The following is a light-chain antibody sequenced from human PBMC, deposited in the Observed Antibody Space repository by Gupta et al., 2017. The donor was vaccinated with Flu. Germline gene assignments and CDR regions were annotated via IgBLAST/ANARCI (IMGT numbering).Light chain of an antibody. Sequence: IVLTQSPATLSLSPGERASLSCRASQSVSSYLAWYQQKTGQAPRILIYHAANRATGIPARFSGSGSGTDFTLIISSLEPADFVVYYCQQRSNWPHTFGPGTKVDIK. CDR2: HAA. V-gene: IGKV3-11*01. CDR3: QQRSNWPHT. CDR1: QSVSSY. J-gene: IGKJ3*01.